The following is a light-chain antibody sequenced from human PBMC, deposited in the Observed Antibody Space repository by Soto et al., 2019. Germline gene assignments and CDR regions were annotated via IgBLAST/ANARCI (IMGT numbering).Light chain of an antibody. J-gene: IGLJ2*01. Sequence: QSALTQPASVSGSPGQSITISCTGTSSDVGGHNYVSWYQQHPGKAPKLMIYDVSNRPSGVSNRFSGSKSGNTASLTISGLQAEDEADYYCISYISSSTLYVVFGGGTKLTVL. CDR2: DVS. CDR3: ISYISSSTLYVV. CDR1: SSDVGGHNY. V-gene: IGLV2-14*01.